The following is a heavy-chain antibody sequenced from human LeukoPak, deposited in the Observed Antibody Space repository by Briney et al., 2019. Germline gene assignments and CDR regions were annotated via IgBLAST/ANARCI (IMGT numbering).Heavy chain of an antibody. D-gene: IGHD2-2*01. V-gene: IGHV1-69*01. CDR2: IIPIFGTA. CDR3: ARSGVGYCSSTSCYGGFDY. Sequence: SVKVSCKASGGTFSSYPISWVRQAPGQGLEWMGGIIPIFGTANYAQKFQGRVTITADESTSTAYMELSSLRSEDTAVYYCARSGVGYCSSTSCYGGFDYWGQGTLVTVSS. J-gene: IGHJ4*02. CDR1: GGTFSSYP.